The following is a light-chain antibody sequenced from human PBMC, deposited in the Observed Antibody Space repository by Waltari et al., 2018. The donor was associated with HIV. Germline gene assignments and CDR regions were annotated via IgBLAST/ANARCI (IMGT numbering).Light chain of an antibody. CDR1: QSVSSAS. Sequence: EIVLTQSPGTLSLSPGERATLSCRASQSVSSASLAWYQQKPGQAPRLLIYAASRRATGIPYMFSCIGSGSDFTLTISRLEPEYFAVYYCQQYCSSPGAFTFVSVTKVDIK. V-gene: IGKV3-20*01. CDR3: QQYCSSPGAFT. J-gene: IGKJ3*01. CDR2: AAS.